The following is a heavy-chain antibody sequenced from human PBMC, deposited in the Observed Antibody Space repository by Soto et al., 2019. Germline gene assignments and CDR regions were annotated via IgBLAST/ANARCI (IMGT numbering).Heavy chain of an antibody. V-gene: IGHV4-59*01. D-gene: IGHD6-19*01. Sequence: SETLSLTCTVSGGSISSYYWSWIRQPPGKGLEWIGYIYYSGSTNYNLSLKSRVTISVDTSKNQFSLKLSSVTAADTAVYYCARSLAVAGTFYYMDVWGKGTTVTVS. J-gene: IGHJ6*03. CDR2: IYYSGST. CDR1: GGSISSYY. CDR3: ARSLAVAGTFYYMDV.